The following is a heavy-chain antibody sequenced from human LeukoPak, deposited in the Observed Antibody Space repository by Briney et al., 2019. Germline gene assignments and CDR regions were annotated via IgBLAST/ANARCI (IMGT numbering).Heavy chain of an antibody. Sequence: PSETLSLTCTVSGGSMSSYYWSWIRQPPGKGLEWIGYIYYSGSTKYNPSLKSRVTISVDTSKNQFSLKLSSVTAADTAVYYCARGARAGYNLEPFDYWGQGTLVAVSS. J-gene: IGHJ4*02. CDR2: IYYSGST. CDR3: ARGARAGYNLEPFDY. CDR1: GGSMSSYY. D-gene: IGHD5-24*01. V-gene: IGHV4-59*08.